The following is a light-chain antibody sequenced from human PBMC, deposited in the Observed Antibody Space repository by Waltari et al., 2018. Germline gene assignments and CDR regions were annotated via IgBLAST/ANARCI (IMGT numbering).Light chain of an antibody. CDR2: DAS. V-gene: IGKV1-33*01. CDR3: QQYDNLPAA. J-gene: IGKJ3*01. Sequence: DIQMTQSPSSLSASVGDRVTITCQASQDISKYLNWYQPRPGRAPKILIYDASNLETGVPSRFSGSGSVTQFTFTINSLQPEDVETYYCQQYDNLPAAFGPGTKVDLK. CDR1: QDISKY.